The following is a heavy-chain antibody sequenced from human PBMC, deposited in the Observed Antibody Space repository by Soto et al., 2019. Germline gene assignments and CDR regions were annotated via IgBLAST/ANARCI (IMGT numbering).Heavy chain of an antibody. CDR3: ARQFDYDTSGYYYAY. J-gene: IGHJ4*02. D-gene: IGHD3-22*01. Sequence: SVKVSCNASGGTFNKYAIDWVRQAPGQGLEWMGGITPLFGTPNYAQRFQGRVTISADEVTSTAYMELRSLRSDDTGVYYCARQFDYDTSGYYYAYWGQGTLVTVSS. CDR1: GGTFNKYA. V-gene: IGHV1-69*13. CDR2: ITPLFGTP.